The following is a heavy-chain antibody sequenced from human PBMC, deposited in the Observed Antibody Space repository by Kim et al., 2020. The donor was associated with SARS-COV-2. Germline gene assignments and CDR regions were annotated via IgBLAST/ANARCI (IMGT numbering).Heavy chain of an antibody. Sequence: GGSLRLSCAASGFTFSSYSMNWVRQAPGKGLEWVSYISSSSSTIYYADSVKGRFTISRDNAKNSLYLQMNSLRAEDTAVYYCARDDRTVGHIVVVPAEGMDVWGHGTTVTVSS. CDR2: ISSSSSTI. CDR1: GFTFSSYS. CDR3: ARDDRTVGHIVVVPAEGMDV. D-gene: IGHD2-2*01. J-gene: IGHJ6*02. V-gene: IGHV3-48*04.